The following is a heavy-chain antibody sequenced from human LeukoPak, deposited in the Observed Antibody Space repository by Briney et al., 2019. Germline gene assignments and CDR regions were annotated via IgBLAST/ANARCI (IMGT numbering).Heavy chain of an antibody. J-gene: IGHJ3*02. Sequence: SETLSLTCTVSGGSISSFYWSWIRQPPEEGLEWSGYIYYSGSTHYTPSLKSRATISVDTSKTQFSLKLSSVTAADTAVYYCARERTGYAFDNWGQGTMVTVSS. CDR1: GGSISSFY. V-gene: IGHV4-59*01. CDR2: IYYSGST. CDR3: ARERTGYAFDN.